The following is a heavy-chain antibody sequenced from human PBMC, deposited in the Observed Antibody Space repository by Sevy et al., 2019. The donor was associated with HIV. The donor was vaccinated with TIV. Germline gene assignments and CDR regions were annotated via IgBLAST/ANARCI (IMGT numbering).Heavy chain of an antibody. V-gene: IGHV3-21*01. Sequence: GGSLRLSCAASGFTFSSYSMNWVSQAPGKGLEWVSSISSSSSYIYYADSVKGRFTISRDNAKNSLYLQMNSLRAEDTAVYYCARDREYYDFWSGYRNYYYGMDVWGQGTTVTVSS. D-gene: IGHD3-3*01. CDR1: GFTFSSYS. J-gene: IGHJ6*02. CDR3: ARDREYYDFWSGYRNYYYGMDV. CDR2: ISSSSSYI.